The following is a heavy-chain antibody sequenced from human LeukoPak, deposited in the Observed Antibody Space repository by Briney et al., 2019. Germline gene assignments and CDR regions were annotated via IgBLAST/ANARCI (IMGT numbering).Heavy chain of an antibody. CDR2: ISYDGSNE. Sequence: GGSLRLSCAASGFTFDDYAMHWVRQAPGKGLEWVAVISYDGSNEYYADSVKGRFTISRDNSKNTLYLQMNSLRAEDTAVYYCAKDLQYGGRSSSWCDYWGQGTLVTVSS. D-gene: IGHD6-13*01. CDR3: AKDLQYGGRSSSWCDY. CDR1: GFTFDDYA. V-gene: IGHV3-30-3*01. J-gene: IGHJ4*02.